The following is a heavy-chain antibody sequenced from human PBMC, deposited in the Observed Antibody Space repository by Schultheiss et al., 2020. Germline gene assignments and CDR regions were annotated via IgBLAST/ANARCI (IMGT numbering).Heavy chain of an antibody. V-gene: IGHV4-31*03. J-gene: IGHJ5*02. D-gene: IGHD1-26*01. Sequence: SATLSLTCTVSGGSISSGSYYWSWIRQHPGKGLEWIGYIYYSGSTYYNPSLKSRVTISVDTSKNQFSLKLSSVTAADTAVYYCARIYRTGANWFDPWGQGNLVTVYS. CDR1: GGSISSGSYY. CDR3: ARIYRTGANWFDP. CDR2: IYYSGST.